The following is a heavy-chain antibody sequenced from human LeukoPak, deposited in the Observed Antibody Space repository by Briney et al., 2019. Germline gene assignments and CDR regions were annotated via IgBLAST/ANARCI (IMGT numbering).Heavy chain of an antibody. CDR2: IKQDGSEE. J-gene: IGHJ4*02. CDR3: GRGGQVTTVTTF. Sequence: GGSLRLSCAASGFTFSMYWMSWVRQAPGKGLEWVANIKQDGSEEYYVDSVKGRFTISRDNTKNSLYLQMTGLRAEDSAVYYCGRGGQVTTVTTFWGQGTLVTVSS. CDR1: GFTFSMYW. V-gene: IGHV3-7*05. D-gene: IGHD4-17*01.